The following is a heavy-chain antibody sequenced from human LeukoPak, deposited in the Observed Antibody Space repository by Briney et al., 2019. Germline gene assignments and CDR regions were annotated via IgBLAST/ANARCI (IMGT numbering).Heavy chain of an antibody. J-gene: IGHJ4*02. D-gene: IGHD6-13*01. CDR1: GYTFTSYG. CDR3: ARDAGALDSSSWPLDY. CDR2: ISAYNGNT. Sequence: ASVKVSCKASGYTFTSYGISWVRQAPGQGLEWMGWISAYNGNTNYAQKLQGRVTMTTDTSTSTAYMELSRLRSDDTAVYYCARDAGALDSSSWPLDYWGQGALVTVSS. V-gene: IGHV1-18*01.